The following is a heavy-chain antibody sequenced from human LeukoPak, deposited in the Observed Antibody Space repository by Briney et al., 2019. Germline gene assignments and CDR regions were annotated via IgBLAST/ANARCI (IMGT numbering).Heavy chain of an antibody. D-gene: IGHD6-19*01. CDR3: ARTAYSSGSDY. Sequence: GESLKISCKTSGCSFTRYWIAWVRQMPGKGLEWMGIIYPGDSDTRYSPSFQGQVTISADKSISTAYLQWSSLKASDTAMYYCARTAYSSGSDYWGQGTLVTVSS. CDR2: IYPGDSDT. J-gene: IGHJ4*02. V-gene: IGHV5-51*01. CDR1: GCSFTRYW.